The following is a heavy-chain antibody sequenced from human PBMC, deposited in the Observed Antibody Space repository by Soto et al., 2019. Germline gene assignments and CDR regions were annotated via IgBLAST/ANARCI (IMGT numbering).Heavy chain of an antibody. J-gene: IGHJ6*03. CDR3: AKVKYSSSWGYYYYYMDV. CDR1: GFTFSSYG. Sequence: PGGSLRLSCAASGFTFSSYGMHWVRQAPGKGLEWVAVISYDGSNKYYADSVKGRFTISRDNSKNTLYLQMNSLRAEDTAVYYCAKVKYSSSWGYYYYYMDVWGKGTTVTVSS. CDR2: ISYDGSNK. V-gene: IGHV3-30*18. D-gene: IGHD6-13*01.